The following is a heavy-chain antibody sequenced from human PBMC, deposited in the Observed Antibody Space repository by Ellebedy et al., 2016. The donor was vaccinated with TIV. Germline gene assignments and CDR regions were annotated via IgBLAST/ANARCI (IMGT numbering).Heavy chain of an antibody. D-gene: IGHD1-14*01. J-gene: IGHJ6*03. CDR1: GFTFSSYW. CDR3: ARDVGVDPNLYYYYYMDV. Sequence: GESLKISXAASGFTFSSYWMSWVRQAPGKGLEWVANIKQDGSEKYYVDSVKGRFTISRDNAKNSLYLQMNSLRDEDTAVYYCARDVGVDPNLYYYYYMDVWGKGTTVTVSS. CDR2: IKQDGSEK. V-gene: IGHV3-7*01.